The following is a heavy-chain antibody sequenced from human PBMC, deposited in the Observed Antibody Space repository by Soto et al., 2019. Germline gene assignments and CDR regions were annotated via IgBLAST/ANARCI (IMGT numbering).Heavy chain of an antibody. D-gene: IGHD3-22*01. CDR2: IKSKTDGGTT. J-gene: IGHJ4*02. V-gene: IGHV3-15*01. CDR3: TTDDYYDSSGYYPVFSY. Sequence: GGSLRLSCAASGFTFSNAWMSWVRQAPGKGMEWVGRIKSKTDGGTTDYAAPVKGRFTISRDDSKNTLYLQMNSLKTEDTAVYYCTTDDYYDSSGYYPVFSYWGQGTQVTVSS. CDR1: GFTFSNAW.